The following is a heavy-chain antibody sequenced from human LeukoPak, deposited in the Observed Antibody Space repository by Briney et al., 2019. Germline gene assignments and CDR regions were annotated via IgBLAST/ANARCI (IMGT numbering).Heavy chain of an antibody. CDR2: INSDGSST. Sequence: GGSLRLSCTASGFTFSRYWMHWVRQVPGKGLVWVSRINSDGSSTTYADSVKGRFSISRDNAKNTLYLQMNSLRAEDTAVYYCARRAQDIGSNYDYYYAMDVWGHGTTVTVSS. CDR3: ARRAQDIGSNYDYYYAMDV. V-gene: IGHV3-74*01. D-gene: IGHD1-26*01. J-gene: IGHJ6*02. CDR1: GFTFSRYW.